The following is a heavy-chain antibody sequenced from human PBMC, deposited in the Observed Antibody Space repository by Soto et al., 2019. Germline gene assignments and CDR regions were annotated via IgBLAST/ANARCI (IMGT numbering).Heavy chain of an antibody. V-gene: IGHV3-23*01. CDR1: VFTFTSYA. J-gene: IGHJ3*02. CDR2: MSSTTS. Sequence: EVQLLESGGGLVQPGGSLRLSCAASVFTFTSYALNWVRQAPGKGLEWVSGMSSTTSYYADSVKGQFTISGDNSKSTLYLRMNSLRVDDTAVYYCAKRGGCGWGAYDIWGQGTMVTVSS. CDR3: AKRGGCGWGAYDI. D-gene: IGHD6-19*01.